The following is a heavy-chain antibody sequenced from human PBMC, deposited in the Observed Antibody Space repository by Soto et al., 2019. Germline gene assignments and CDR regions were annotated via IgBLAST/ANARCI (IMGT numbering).Heavy chain of an antibody. D-gene: IGHD2-2*01. Sequence: QVQLVQSGAEVKKPGASVKVSCKASGYTFTSYGISWVRQAPGQGLEWMGWISAYNGNTNYAQKLQGRVTMTTDTSTSTAYMELRSMRSDDTAVYYCARVRYCSSTSCYGGLDYWGQGTLVTVSS. CDR3: ARVRYCSSTSCYGGLDY. J-gene: IGHJ4*02. CDR2: ISAYNGNT. V-gene: IGHV1-18*01. CDR1: GYTFTSYG.